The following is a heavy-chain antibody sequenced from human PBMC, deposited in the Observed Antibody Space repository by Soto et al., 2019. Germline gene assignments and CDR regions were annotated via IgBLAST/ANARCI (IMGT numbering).Heavy chain of an antibody. CDR1: GGTFSSYA. Sequence: ASVKVSCKVSGGTFSSYAISWVRQAPGQGLEWMGGIIPIFGTANYAQKFQGRVTITADESTSTAYMELSSLRSEDTAVYYCARDWDYYYGMDVWGQGTTVTVSS. CDR2: IIPIFGTA. D-gene: IGHD3-16*01. V-gene: IGHV1-69*13. J-gene: IGHJ6*02. CDR3: ARDWDYYYGMDV.